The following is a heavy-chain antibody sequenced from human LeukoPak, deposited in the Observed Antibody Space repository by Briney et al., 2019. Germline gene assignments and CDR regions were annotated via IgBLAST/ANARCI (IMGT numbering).Heavy chain of an antibody. D-gene: IGHD3-9*01. Sequence: SVKVSCKASGGTFSSYAISWVRQAPGQGLEWMGRIIPIFGTANYAQKFQGRVTITTDESTSTAYMEVSSLRSEDTAVYYCARNGILTGYFDYWGQGTLVTVSS. CDR3: ARNGILTGYFDY. CDR1: GGTFSSYA. J-gene: IGHJ4*02. CDR2: IIPIFGTA. V-gene: IGHV1-69*05.